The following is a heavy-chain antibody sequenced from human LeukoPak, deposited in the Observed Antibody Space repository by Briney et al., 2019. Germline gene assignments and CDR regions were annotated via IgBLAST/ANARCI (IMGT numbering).Heavy chain of an antibody. CDR2: ISAYNGNT. Sequence: ASVNVSCKASGYTFTSYGISWVRQAPGQGLEWMGWISAYNGNTNYAQKLEGRVTMTIDTSTSTDYLELRSLRSAVTAMYYCARDRGSIDSNPTDYWGQGTLVTVSS. CDR3: ARDRGSIDSNPTDY. D-gene: IGHD1-14*01. V-gene: IGHV1-18*01. J-gene: IGHJ4*02. CDR1: GYTFTSYG.